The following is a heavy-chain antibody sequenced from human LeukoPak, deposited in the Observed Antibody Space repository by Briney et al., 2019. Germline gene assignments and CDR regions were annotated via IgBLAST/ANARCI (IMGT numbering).Heavy chain of an antibody. J-gene: IGHJ5*02. CDR2: ITGDGSTP. CDR1: GFVFSNYA. CDR3: ARVGFSGYDS. Sequence: PGGSLSLSCAISGFVFSNYAMNWVRQAPGKGLEYVSAITGDGSTPYYANSVKGRFTISRDNSRNTLYLQMGSLRSEDMAVYYCARVGFSGYDSWGRGTVVTVSS. V-gene: IGHV3-64*01. D-gene: IGHD5-12*01.